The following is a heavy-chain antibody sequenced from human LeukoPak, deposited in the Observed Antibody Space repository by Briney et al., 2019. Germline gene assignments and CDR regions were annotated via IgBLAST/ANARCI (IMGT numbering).Heavy chain of an antibody. V-gene: IGHV3-30*04. CDR1: GFTFSSYA. J-gene: IGHJ4*02. CDR3: AREISGFDDYYFDY. CDR2: ISYDGSNK. D-gene: IGHD5-12*01. Sequence: GGSLRLSCAASGFTFSSYAMHCVRQAPGQGLLGASIISYDGSNKYYADSVKGRFTISRDNSKNTLYLQMNSLRAEDTAVYYCAREISGFDDYYFDYWGQGTLVTVSS.